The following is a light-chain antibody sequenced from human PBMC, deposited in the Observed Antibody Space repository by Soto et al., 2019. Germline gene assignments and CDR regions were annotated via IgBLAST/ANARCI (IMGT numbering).Light chain of an antibody. CDR2: DVS. V-gene: IGKV3-15*01. CDR1: QRIXTN. Sequence: IVMTQCPATLFVSPGDRAILSCRAGQRIXTNFVWYQQKSGQSPRILXHDVSHMATGGPARLSGTGSETDFTLTISGLQSEYSAVYFCQQYNNGTCSFGQGTRLEIK. CDR3: QQYNNGTCS. J-gene: IGKJ5*01.